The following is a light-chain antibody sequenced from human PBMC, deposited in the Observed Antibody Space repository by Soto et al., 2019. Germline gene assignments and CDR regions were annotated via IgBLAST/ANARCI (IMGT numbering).Light chain of an antibody. Sequence: EIVLTQSPGTLSLSPGERATLSCRASQSVSSSYLTWYQQKAGQAPRLLIHGASSRATGIPDRFSGSGSETDLTLTINRLEPEDYGVYYCQQYGSSPMTFGQGTKVEIK. CDR3: QQYGSSPMT. J-gene: IGKJ1*01. CDR2: GAS. CDR1: QSVSSSY. V-gene: IGKV3-20*01.